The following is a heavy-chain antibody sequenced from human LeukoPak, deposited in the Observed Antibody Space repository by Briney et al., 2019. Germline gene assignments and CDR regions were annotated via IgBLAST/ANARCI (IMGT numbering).Heavy chain of an antibody. CDR2: IYYSGST. D-gene: IGHD3-16*02. Sequence: PSETLSLTCTVSGGSISSYYWSWIRQPPGKGLEWIGYIYYSGSTNYNPSLKSRVTISVDTSKNQFSLKLSSVTAADTAVYYCAKKKALYNWFDPWGQGTPVTVSS. CDR3: AKKKALYNWFDP. J-gene: IGHJ5*02. V-gene: IGHV4-59*08. CDR1: GGSISSYY.